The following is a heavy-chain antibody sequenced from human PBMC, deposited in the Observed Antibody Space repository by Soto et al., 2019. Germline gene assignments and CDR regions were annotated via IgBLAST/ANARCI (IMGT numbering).Heavy chain of an antibody. CDR2: LSGSGDST. J-gene: IGHJ6*03. CDR1: GFTFDGYA. D-gene: IGHD6-13*01. Sequence: EVQLLESGGGLVQPGGSLRLSCAASGFTFDGYAMSWVRQAPGKGLEWVSGLSGSGDSTYYADSVKGRFTISRDNSRNTLSLQMNGLRAEDTAVYYCAKGSKVRQQLEKFYYYMDAWGTGTTVTVS. V-gene: IGHV3-23*01. CDR3: AKGSKVRQQLEKFYYYMDA.